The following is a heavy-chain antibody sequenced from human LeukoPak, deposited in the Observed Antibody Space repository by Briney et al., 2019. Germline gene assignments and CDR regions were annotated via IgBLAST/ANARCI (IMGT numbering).Heavy chain of an antibody. CDR2: INHSGST. D-gene: IGHD3-9*01. J-gene: IGHJ5*02. Sequence: SETLSLTCAVYGGSFSGYYWSWIRQPPGKWLEWIGEINHSGSTSYNPSLKSRVTISVDTSKNQFSLKLSSVTAADTAVYYCARDYDVLTAYPPTQLFDPWGQGTLVTVSS. V-gene: IGHV4-34*01. CDR1: GGSFSGYY. CDR3: ARDYDVLTAYPPTQLFDP.